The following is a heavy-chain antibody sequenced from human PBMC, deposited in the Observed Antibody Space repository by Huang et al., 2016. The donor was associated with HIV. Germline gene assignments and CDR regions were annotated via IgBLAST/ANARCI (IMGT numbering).Heavy chain of an antibody. V-gene: IGHV4-39*01. CDR3: ARDIAIFGEPLDS. Sequence: QPRLQESGPGLVKPSETLSLTCTVSGVSVTRSPWYWVWVRQSPGKGREWIASINYDGGTYYTSSLKSRLTTSLDPSKNQFSLKLTSVTAADTAVYFCARDIAIFGEPLDSWGQGTAVTVSS. J-gene: IGHJ4*02. CDR1: GVSVTRSPWY. D-gene: IGHD3-3*01. CDR2: INYDGGT.